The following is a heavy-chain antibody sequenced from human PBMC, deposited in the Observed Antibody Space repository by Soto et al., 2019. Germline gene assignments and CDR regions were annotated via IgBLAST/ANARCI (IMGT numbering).Heavy chain of an antibody. CDR1: GGSISIYY. D-gene: IGHD3-3*01. V-gene: IGHV4-59*01. CDR3: ARGASGYYPLAWFDP. CDR2: MYYSGIS. Sequence: PSETLSLTCTVSGGSISIYYWSWIRHPPGKGLEWIGYMYYSGISNYNPSLKSRVTILLDTPKNQFSLKLSSVTAADSAVYYCARGASGYYPLAWFDPWGQGTLVTFSS. J-gene: IGHJ5*02.